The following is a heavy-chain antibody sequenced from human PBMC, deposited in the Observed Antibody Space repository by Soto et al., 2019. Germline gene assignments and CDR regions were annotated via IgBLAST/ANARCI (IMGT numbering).Heavy chain of an antibody. D-gene: IGHD1-26*01. J-gene: IGHJ5*02. V-gene: IGHV4-34*01. CDR2: INHSGST. CDR1: GGSFSGYY. CDR3: ARIVGGNWFDP. Sequence: SETLSLTCAVYGGSFSGYYWSWIRQPPGKGLEWIGEINHSGSTNYNPSLKSRVTISVDTSKNQFSLKLSSVTAADTAVYYCARIVGGNWFDPWGQGTLVTVSS.